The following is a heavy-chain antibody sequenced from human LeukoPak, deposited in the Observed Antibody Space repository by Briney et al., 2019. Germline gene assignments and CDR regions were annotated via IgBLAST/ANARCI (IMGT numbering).Heavy chain of an antibody. CDR1: GFTFGDHA. V-gene: IGHV3-21*01. CDR2: ISSSSSYI. Sequence: GGSLRLSCIASGFTFGDHAMSWVRQAPGKGLEWVSSISSSSSYIYYADSVKGRFTISRDNAKNSLYLQMNSLRAEDTAVYYCARDRQQLVQDFDYWGQGTLVTVSS. D-gene: IGHD6-13*01. CDR3: ARDRQQLVQDFDY. J-gene: IGHJ4*02.